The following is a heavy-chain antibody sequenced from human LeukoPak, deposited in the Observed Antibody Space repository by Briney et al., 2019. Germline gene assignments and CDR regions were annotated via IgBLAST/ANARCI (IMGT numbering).Heavy chain of an antibody. J-gene: IGHJ4*02. V-gene: IGHV3-7*01. Sequence: GGSLRLSCAASGFAFSTYWMKWVRQAPGKGLEWVASIKDDGSANYYVDSVKGRFTISRDNAKNSLYLRMNSLRVEDTAVYYCARQKSGVAVAGLGDHWGQGTLVTVSS. D-gene: IGHD6-19*01. CDR3: ARQKSGVAVAGLGDH. CDR2: IKDDGSAN. CDR1: GFAFSTYW.